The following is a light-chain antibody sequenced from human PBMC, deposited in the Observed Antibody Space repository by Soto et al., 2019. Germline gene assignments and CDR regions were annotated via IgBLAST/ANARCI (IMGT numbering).Light chain of an antibody. CDR2: AAS. J-gene: IGKJ1*01. Sequence: IVMTQSPDTLSVSPGERATLSCRASETVRSNLAWYQQKPGQAPRLLIYAASTRATGIPARFIGNGSGTEFTLTISSLQSEDFAVYYCQQYNNWWTFGQGTKVDSK. CDR3: QQYNNWWT. V-gene: IGKV3D-15*01. CDR1: ETVRSN.